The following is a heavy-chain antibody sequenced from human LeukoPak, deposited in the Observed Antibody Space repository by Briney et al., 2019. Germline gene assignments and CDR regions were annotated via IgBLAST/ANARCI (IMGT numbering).Heavy chain of an antibody. D-gene: IGHD6-19*01. V-gene: IGHV4-59*08. CDR2: VYHSGNT. J-gene: IGHJ4*02. Sequence: PSETLPLTCTVSGGSISSHFWSWIRQPPGKGLEWIGYVYHSGNTFYNPSLQSRVTISIDSSKNQFSLKLTPVTAADTALYFCASTVVAGSIYYFDYWGQGTLVAVSS. CDR3: ASTVVAGSIYYFDY. CDR1: GGSISSHF.